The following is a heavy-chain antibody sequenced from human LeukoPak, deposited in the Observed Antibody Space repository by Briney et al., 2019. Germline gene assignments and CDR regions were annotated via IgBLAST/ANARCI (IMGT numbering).Heavy chain of an antibody. CDR1: GFTFSSYA. CDR3: ARGHVVGAFDY. J-gene: IGHJ4*02. V-gene: IGHV3-30-3*01. D-gene: IGHD1-26*01. Sequence: GGSLRLSCAASGFTFSSYAMHWVRQAPGKGLEWVAVISYDGSNKYYADSVKGRFTISRDNSKNTLYLQMDSLRAEDTAVYYCARGHVVGAFDYWGQGTLVTVSS. CDR2: ISYDGSNK.